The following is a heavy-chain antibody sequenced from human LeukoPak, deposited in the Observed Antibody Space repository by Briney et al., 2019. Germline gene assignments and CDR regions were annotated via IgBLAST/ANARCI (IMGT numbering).Heavy chain of an antibody. D-gene: IGHD6-19*01. CDR3: ARISSSGWFLWWSFDL. J-gene: IGHJ2*01. CDR2: FSGDGGST. V-gene: IGHV3-43*02. CDR1: EFTFDDHA. Sequence: GGSLKPPCEASEFTFDDHAMHGVRQPPGKGRNWFSLFSGDGGSTYYADSVEGRFTISRDNSKSSLYLQMNSLRTEDTGLYYCARISSSGWFLWWSFDLWGRGTLVTVSS.